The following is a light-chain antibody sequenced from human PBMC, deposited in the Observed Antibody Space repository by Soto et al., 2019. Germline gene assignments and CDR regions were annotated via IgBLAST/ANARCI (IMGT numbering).Light chain of an antibody. J-gene: IGKJ1*01. CDR2: CAS. Sequence: EIVMTQSASTLSGSPGERATLSCRASQSVSSNLAWYQHKPGQAPRLLIYCASTRATGIPARFSGSGSGTEFTLTISSMQSEDFAVYYCQQYNNWTFGQGTKVDIK. CDR1: QSVSSN. V-gene: IGKV3-15*01. CDR3: QQYNNWT.